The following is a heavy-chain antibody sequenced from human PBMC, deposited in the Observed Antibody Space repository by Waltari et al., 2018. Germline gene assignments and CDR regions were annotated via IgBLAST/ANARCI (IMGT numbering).Heavy chain of an antibody. CDR2: FNPEDDET. Sequence: QVQLVQSGAEVKKPGASVKVSCKVSGYTLTEFSIDWVRQAPGKGLEWMGTFNPEDDETIFAQKFQGRVTMTEDTSTDTAYMELSSLRSEDTAVYYCATGLSVVVGFDYWGQGTLVTVSS. CDR3: ATGLSVVVGFDY. CDR1: GYTLTEFS. D-gene: IGHD2-15*01. J-gene: IGHJ4*02. V-gene: IGHV1-24*01.